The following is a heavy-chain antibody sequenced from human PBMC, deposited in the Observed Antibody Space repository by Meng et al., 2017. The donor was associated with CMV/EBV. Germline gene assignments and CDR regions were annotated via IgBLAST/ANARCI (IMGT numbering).Heavy chain of an antibody. Sequence: ESLKISCAASGFTFSSYWMHWVRQVPGKGLVWVSHTNSDGSSTSYADSVKGRFTISRDNAKNTLYLQMNSLRAEDTAVYYCARDQGGAFDIWGQGTMVTVSS. D-gene: IGHD3-16*01. J-gene: IGHJ3*02. V-gene: IGHV3-74*01. CDR1: GFTFSSYW. CDR3: ARDQGGAFDI. CDR2: TNSDGSST.